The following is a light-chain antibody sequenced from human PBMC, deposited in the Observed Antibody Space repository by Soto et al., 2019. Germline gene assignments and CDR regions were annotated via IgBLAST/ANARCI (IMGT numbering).Light chain of an antibody. J-gene: IGLJ2*01. V-gene: IGLV2-14*01. CDR2: EVS. CDR3: SSYTSSSTLDVV. Sequence: QSVLTQPASVSGSPGQSITISCTGTSSDVGGYNYVSWYQQHPGKAPKLMIYEVSNRPSGVSNRFSGSKSGNTASLTISGLQAEDEAEYYCSSYTSSSTLDVVFGGGTKLTV. CDR1: SSDVGGYNY.